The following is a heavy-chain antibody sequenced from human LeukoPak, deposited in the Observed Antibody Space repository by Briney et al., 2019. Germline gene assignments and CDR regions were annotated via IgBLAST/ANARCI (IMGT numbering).Heavy chain of an antibody. CDR2: INHSGST. Sequence: PSETLSLTCAVYGGSFSGYYWSWIRQPPGKGLEGIGEINHSGSTNYNPSLKSRVTISVDTSKNQFSLKLSSVTAADTAVYYCARGIYRTRGSVPFDYWGQGTLVTVSS. D-gene: IGHD3-10*01. CDR1: GGSFSGYY. V-gene: IGHV4-34*01. J-gene: IGHJ4*02. CDR3: ARGIYRTRGSVPFDY.